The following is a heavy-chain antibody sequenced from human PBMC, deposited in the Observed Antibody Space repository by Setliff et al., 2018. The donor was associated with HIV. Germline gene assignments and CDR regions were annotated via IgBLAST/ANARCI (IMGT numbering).Heavy chain of an antibody. CDR1: GASAASGDSY. Sequence: SETLSLTCTVSGASAASGDSYWSWIRLPAGKGLEWIGHVHTNVRTNYHPSLNSRVTISADISKNEFSLNLRSVTAADTAVYFCARDRFGVPANDWGQGILVTVSS. V-gene: IGHV4-61*09. D-gene: IGHD3-3*01. J-gene: IGHJ4*02. CDR3: ARDRFGVPAND. CDR2: VHTNVRT.